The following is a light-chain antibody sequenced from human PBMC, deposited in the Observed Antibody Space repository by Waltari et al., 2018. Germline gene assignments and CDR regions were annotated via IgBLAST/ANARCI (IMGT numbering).Light chain of an antibody. CDR3: MQGTHWPFT. V-gene: IGKV2-30*01. CDR1: QSLVCCGGDTY. Sequence: DVVLAQSPLSLPVTLGQPASISCRSRQSLVCCGGDTYLNWFQQRPGQSPRRLIYKVSNRDSGVPDRFSGSGSGTDFTLKISRVEAEDVGVYYCMQGTHWPFTFGQGTRLEIK. CDR2: KVS. J-gene: IGKJ5*01.